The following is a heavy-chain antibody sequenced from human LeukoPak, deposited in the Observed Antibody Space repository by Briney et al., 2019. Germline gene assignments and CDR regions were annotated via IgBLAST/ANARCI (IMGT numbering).Heavy chain of an antibody. Sequence: PGGSLRLSCAASGFTFDDYAMHWVRQAPGKGLEWVSGISWNSGSIGYADSVKGRFTISRDNAKNSLYLQMNSLRAEDTAVYYCARRYCRGGSCSNNFDYWGQGTLVTVSS. CDR1: GFTFDDYA. CDR3: ARRYCRGGSCSNNFDY. CDR2: ISWNSGSI. D-gene: IGHD2-15*01. J-gene: IGHJ4*02. V-gene: IGHV3-9*01.